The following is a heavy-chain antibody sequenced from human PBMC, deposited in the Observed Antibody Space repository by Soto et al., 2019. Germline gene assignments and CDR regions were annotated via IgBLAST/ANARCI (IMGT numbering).Heavy chain of an antibody. CDR3: AKEDYDILTGYYPSGAFDI. V-gene: IGHV3-23*01. D-gene: IGHD3-9*01. CDR2: ISGSGGST. Sequence: PGGSLRLSCAASGFTFGSYSMNWVRQAPGKGLEWVSAISGSGGSTYYADSVKGRFTISRDNSKNTLYLQMNSLRAEDTAVYYCAKEDYDILTGYYPSGAFDIWGQGTMVTVSS. CDR1: GFTFGSYS. J-gene: IGHJ3*02.